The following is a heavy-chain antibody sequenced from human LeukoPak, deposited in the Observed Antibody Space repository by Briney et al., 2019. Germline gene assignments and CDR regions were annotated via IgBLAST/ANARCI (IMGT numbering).Heavy chain of an antibody. Sequence: GGSLRLSCTASGFSLSSYAMSWVRQAPGKGLEWVSNISGGGSSTNYADSVKGRFTISRDNSKNTLYLKMNSLRAEDTDIYCCAKDRDYVLDAFDIWGQGTLVTVSS. V-gene: IGHV3-23*01. CDR1: GFSLSSYA. CDR2: ISGGGSST. D-gene: IGHD3-10*02. CDR3: AKDRDYVLDAFDI. J-gene: IGHJ3*02.